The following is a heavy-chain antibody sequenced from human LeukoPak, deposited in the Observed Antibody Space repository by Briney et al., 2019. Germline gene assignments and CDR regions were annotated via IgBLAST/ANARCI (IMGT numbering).Heavy chain of an antibody. V-gene: IGHV3-30*02. J-gene: IGHJ4*02. CDR3: AKQGLTVTRYYFDY. Sequence: GGSLRLSCAASGFTFSSYGMHWVRQVPGKGLEWVAFIRYDGSNKYYADSVKGRFTISRDNSKNTLYLQMDSLRAEDTAVYYCAKQGLTVTRYYFDYWGQGTLVTVSS. D-gene: IGHD4-17*01. CDR1: GFTFSSYG. CDR2: IRYDGSNK.